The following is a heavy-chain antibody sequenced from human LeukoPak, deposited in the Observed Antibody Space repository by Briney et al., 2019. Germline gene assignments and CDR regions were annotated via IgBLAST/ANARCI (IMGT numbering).Heavy chain of an antibody. Sequence: PSETLSLTCTVSGGSISSYYWSWIRPPPGKGLEWIGYIYYSGSTNYNPSLKSRVTISVDTSKNQFSLKLSTVTAADTAVYYCARVPYYYDSSGGGNYYYYYMDVWGKGTTVTVSS. CDR2: IYYSGST. V-gene: IGHV4-59*01. J-gene: IGHJ6*03. CDR3: ARVPYYYDSSGGGNYYYYYMDV. D-gene: IGHD3-22*01. CDR1: GGSISSYY.